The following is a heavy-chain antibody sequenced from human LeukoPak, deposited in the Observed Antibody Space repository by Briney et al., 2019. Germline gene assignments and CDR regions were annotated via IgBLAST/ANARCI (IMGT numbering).Heavy chain of an antibody. J-gene: IGHJ4*02. V-gene: IGHV1-69*05. CDR3: ARDSYDSSGYYYVGDDY. CDR1: GGTFSSYA. Sequence: SVKVSCKASGGTFSSYAISWVRQAPGQGLEWMGRIIPIFGTANYAQKFQGRVTITTDESTSTAYMELSSLRSEDTAVYYCARDSYDSSGYYYVGDDYWGQGTLVTVSS. CDR2: IIPIFGTA. D-gene: IGHD3-22*01.